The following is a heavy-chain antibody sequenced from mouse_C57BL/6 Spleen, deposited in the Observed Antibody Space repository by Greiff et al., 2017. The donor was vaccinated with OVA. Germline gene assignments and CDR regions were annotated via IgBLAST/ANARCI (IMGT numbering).Heavy chain of an antibody. D-gene: IGHD3-2*02. CDR2: LDPETGGT. J-gene: IGHJ4*01. CDR3: TRCRTTQALYYAIDY. CDR1: GYTFTDYE. Sequence: VHLVESGAELVRPGASVTLSCKASGYTFTDYEMHWVKQTPVHGLEWIGALDPETGGTAYNQKFKGKAILTADKSSSTAYMGLRSLTSEDSAVYYCTRCRTTQALYYAIDYWGQGTSVTVSS. V-gene: IGHV1-15*01.